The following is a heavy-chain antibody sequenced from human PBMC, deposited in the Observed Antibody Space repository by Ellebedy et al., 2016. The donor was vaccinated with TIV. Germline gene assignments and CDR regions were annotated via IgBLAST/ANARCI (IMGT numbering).Heavy chain of an antibody. CDR2: INAGNGNT. J-gene: IGHJ3*01. D-gene: IGHD1-26*01. CDR3: ARDPSSGNYRAFDF. CDR1: GYTFTTYA. V-gene: IGHV1-3*01. Sequence: AASVKVSCKASGYTFTTYAIHWLRQAPGQRVEWMGWINAGNGNTKYSQKFQGRVTITRDTSASTAYMELSSLRSEDTAVYYCARDPSSGNYRAFDFWGQGTMVTVSS.